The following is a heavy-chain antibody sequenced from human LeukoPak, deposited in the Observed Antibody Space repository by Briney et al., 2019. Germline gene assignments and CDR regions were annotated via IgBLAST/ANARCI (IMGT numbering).Heavy chain of an antibody. J-gene: IGHJ6*03. V-gene: IGHV4-34*01. CDR1: GGSISGYY. Sequence: SETLSLTCTVSGGSISGYYWSWIRQPPGKGLEWIGEINHSGSTNYNPSLKSRVTISVDTSKNQFSLKLSSVTAADTAVYYCASLQMTTVTTNYYYYMDVWGKGTTVTVSS. CDR3: ASLQMTTVTTNYYYYMDV. CDR2: INHSGST. D-gene: IGHD4-11*01.